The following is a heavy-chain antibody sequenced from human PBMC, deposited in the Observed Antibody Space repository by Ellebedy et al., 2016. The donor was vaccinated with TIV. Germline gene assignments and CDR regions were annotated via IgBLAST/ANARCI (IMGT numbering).Heavy chain of an antibody. CDR2: IYHSGST. J-gene: IGHJ4*02. D-gene: IGHD3-22*01. V-gene: IGHV4-4*02. Sequence: MPSETLSLTCAVSGGSISSSNWWSWVRQPPGKGLEWIGEIYHSGSTNYNPSLKSRVTISVDKSKNQFSLKLSSVTAADTAVYYCASIPSSFSRVVTTYWGQGTLVTVSS. CDR1: GGSISSSNW. CDR3: ASIPSSFSRVVTTY.